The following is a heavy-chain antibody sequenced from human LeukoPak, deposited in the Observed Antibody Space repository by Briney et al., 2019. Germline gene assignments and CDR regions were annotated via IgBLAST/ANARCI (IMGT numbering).Heavy chain of an antibody. CDR3: ARVGASVWHAFDI. J-gene: IGHJ3*02. D-gene: IGHD3-16*01. CDR2: IYYSGST. CDR1: GASISSYY. Sequence: PSETLSLTCTVSGASISSYYWSWIRPPPGKGLEWIGYIYYSGSTNYNPSLKSRVTISVDTSKNQFSLKLSSVTAADTAVYYCARVGASVWHAFDIWGQGTMVTVSS. V-gene: IGHV4-59*01.